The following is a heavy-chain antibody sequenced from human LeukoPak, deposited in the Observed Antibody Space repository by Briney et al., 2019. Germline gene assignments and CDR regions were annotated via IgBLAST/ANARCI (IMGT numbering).Heavy chain of an antibody. J-gene: IGHJ4*02. D-gene: IGHD2-21*02. V-gene: IGHV3-30*04. Sequence: GGSLRLSCAASGFTFSSYAMHWVRQAPGKGLEWVAVISFDGSNEYYAATVKGRFTISRSNSKNTLYLQMNRLRAEDTAAYYCARGRVVVTAQFRAGIDFWGQGTLVTVSS. CDR3: ARGRVVVTAQFRAGIDF. CDR1: GFTFSSYA. CDR2: ISFDGSNE.